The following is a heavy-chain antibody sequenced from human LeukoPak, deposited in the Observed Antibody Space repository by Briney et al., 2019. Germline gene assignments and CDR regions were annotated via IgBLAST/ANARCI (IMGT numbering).Heavy chain of an antibody. CDR2: ISAYNGNT. D-gene: IGHD3-22*01. Sequence: ASVKVSCKASGYTFTSYGISWVRQAPGQGLEWMGWISAYNGNTNYAQKLQGRVTITTDTATSTAYMELRILRSDDTAVYYCARDLSDSTWFDPWGQGTLVTVSS. V-gene: IGHV1-18*01. CDR3: ARDLSDSTWFDP. J-gene: IGHJ5*02. CDR1: GYTFTSYG.